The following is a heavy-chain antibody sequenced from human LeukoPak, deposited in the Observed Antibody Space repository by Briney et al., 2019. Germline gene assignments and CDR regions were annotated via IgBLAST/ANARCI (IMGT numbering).Heavy chain of an antibody. CDR3: ARRKMYDFDY. Sequence: GESLKISCKGSGYSFTSFWIGWVRQMPGKGLEWMGIIYPGDSDTKYSPAFQGQVTISADKSTTTAYLQWSSLKASDTAMYYCARRKMYDFDYWGQGTLVTVSS. CDR1: GYSFTSFW. J-gene: IGHJ4*02. V-gene: IGHV5-51*01. D-gene: IGHD3-3*01. CDR2: IYPGDSDT.